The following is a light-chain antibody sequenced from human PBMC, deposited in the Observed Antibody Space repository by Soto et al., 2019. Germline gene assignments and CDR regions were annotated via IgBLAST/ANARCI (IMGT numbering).Light chain of an antibody. CDR2: GTD. CDR3: MLYLGNGVSV. V-gene: IGLV8-61*01. CDR1: SGSVSTIYY. Sequence: QAVVTQEPSFSVSPGGTVTLTCALSSGSVSTIYYASWYQQTPGQAPRTLIYGTDTRSSGVPDRFSGSILGNKAALTITGAQADDECDYYCMLYLGNGVSVFGGGTKLTVL. J-gene: IGLJ3*02.